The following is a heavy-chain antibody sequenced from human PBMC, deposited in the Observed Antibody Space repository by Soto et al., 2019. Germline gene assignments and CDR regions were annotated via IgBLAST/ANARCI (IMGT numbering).Heavy chain of an antibody. CDR3: ARGNHRWIQLRYFDL. CDR1: GGTFSSYT. CDR2: IIPIFGTA. J-gene: IGHJ2*01. D-gene: IGHD5-18*01. Sequence: QVQLVQSVAEVKKPGSSVTVSCKASGGTFSSYTISWVRQAPGQGLEWMGGIIPIFGTANNAQKFQGRVTINTDEYTSTAYMELSSLRSEDTAVYYCARGNHRWIQLRYFDLWGLGSLVTVSS. V-gene: IGHV1-69*05.